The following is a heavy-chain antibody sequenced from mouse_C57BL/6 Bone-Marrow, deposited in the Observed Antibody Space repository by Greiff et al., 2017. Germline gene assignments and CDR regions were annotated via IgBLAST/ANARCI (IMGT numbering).Heavy chain of an antibody. CDR1: GYTFTDYE. V-gene: IGHV1-15*01. CDR2: IEPETGGT. CDR3: AVLGFDY. Sequence: QVQLQQSGAELVRPGASVTLSCKATGYTFTDYEMHWVKQTPVHGLEWIGAIEPETGGTAYNQKFKGKAILTADKSSSTAYMELRSLTSEDSAVYYCAVLGFDYWGQGTALSVSS. J-gene: IGHJ2*01.